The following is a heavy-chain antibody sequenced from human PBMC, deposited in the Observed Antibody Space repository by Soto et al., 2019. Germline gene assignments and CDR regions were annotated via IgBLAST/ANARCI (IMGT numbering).Heavy chain of an antibody. D-gene: IGHD3-3*01. CDR3: ARTIRPSREVGYFDY. Sequence: GGSLRLSCAASGFTFSSYSMNWVRQAPGKGLEWVSYISSSSSTIYYADSVKGRFTISRDNAKNSLYLQMNSLRAEDTAVYYCARTIRPSREVGYFDYWGQGTLVTVSS. CDR1: GFTFSSYS. V-gene: IGHV3-48*01. CDR2: ISSSSSTI. J-gene: IGHJ4*02.